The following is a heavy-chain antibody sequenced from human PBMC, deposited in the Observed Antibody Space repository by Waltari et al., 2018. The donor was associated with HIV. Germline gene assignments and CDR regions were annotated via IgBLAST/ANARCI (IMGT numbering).Heavy chain of an antibody. J-gene: IGHJ6*02. CDR2: IYYSGST. V-gene: IGHV4-59*01. CDR3: ARDTAHGERTVTRNYYYYGMDV. CDR1: GGSISSSY. D-gene: IGHD4-4*01. Sequence: QVQLQESGPGLVKPSETLSLTCTVSGGSISSSYWSWIRQPPGTGLERIGYIYYSGSTNYNPSLKSRVTISVDTSKNQFALKLSSVTAADTAVYYCARDTAHGERTVTRNYYYYGMDVWGQGTTVTVSS.